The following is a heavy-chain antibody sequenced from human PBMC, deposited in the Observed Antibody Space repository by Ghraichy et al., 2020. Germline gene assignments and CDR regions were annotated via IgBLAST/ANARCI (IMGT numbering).Heavy chain of an antibody. Sequence: GGSLRLSCAASGFTFSNYDLYWVRQAPGKGLEWVSSISGSGFSTYYADSVKGRFTISRDNSKSTLYLQMNTLRAEDTALYYCAKRPRGVGAADFYFDYWGQGTLVTVSS. J-gene: IGHJ4*02. CDR1: GFTFSNYD. CDR3: AKRPRGVGAADFYFDY. D-gene: IGHD2-15*01. V-gene: IGHV3-23*01. CDR2: ISGSGFST.